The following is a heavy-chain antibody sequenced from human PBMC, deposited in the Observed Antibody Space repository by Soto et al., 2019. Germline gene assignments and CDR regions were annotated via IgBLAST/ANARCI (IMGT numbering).Heavy chain of an antibody. J-gene: IGHJ3*02. CDR2: IYYSGST. CDR1: GGSISSGDYY. V-gene: IGHV4-30-4*01. Sequence: SETLSLTCTVSGGSISSGDYYGSWIRQPPGKGLEWIGYIYYSGSTYYNPSLKSRVTISVDTSKNQFSLKLSSVTAADTAVYYCASNRARDDAFDIWGQGTMVTVSS. CDR3: ASNRARDDAFDI.